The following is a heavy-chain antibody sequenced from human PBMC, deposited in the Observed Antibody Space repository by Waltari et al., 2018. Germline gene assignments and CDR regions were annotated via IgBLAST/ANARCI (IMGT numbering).Heavy chain of an antibody. V-gene: IGHV4-61*02. J-gene: IGHJ4*02. D-gene: IGHD3-22*01. CDR1: GGSISSGSYY. Sequence: QVQLQESGPGLVKPSQTLSLTCTVSGGSISSGSYYWSWIRQPAGKGLEWIGRSYTSGSTKYIPSLKSRVTISVDTSKNQFSLKLSSLTAADTAVYYGAREWYYDSSGYQFGGQGTLVTVSS. CDR2: SYTSGST. CDR3: AREWYYDSSGYQF.